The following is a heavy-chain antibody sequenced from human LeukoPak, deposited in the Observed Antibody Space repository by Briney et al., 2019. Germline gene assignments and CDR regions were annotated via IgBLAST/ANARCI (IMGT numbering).Heavy chain of an antibody. CDR1: GYTFTSYD. CDR2: MNPNSGDT. CDR3: AAGGIVGATDLDY. Sequence: GASVKVSCKASGYTFTSYDINWVRQAAGQGLEWMGWMNPNSGDTGYVEKFQGRVTMTRDTSITTAYMELSSLRSEDTAVYYCAAGGIVGATDLDYWGQGTLVTVSS. J-gene: IGHJ4*02. D-gene: IGHD1-26*01. V-gene: IGHV1-8*01.